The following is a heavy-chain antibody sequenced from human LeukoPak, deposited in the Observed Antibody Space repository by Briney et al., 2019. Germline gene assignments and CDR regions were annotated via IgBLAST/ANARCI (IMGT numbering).Heavy chain of an antibody. CDR2: IYYSGST. V-gene: IGHV4-30-4*01. J-gene: IGHJ3*02. CDR3: AREAYSSRFDAFDI. D-gene: IGHD6-13*01. CDR1: GGSISSGDYY. Sequence: SETLSLTCTVSGGSISSGDYYWSWIRQPPGKGLEWIGYIYYSGSTHYNPSLKSRVTISIDTSKNQFSLKLSSVTAADTAVYYCAREAYSSRFDAFDIWDQGTMVTVSS.